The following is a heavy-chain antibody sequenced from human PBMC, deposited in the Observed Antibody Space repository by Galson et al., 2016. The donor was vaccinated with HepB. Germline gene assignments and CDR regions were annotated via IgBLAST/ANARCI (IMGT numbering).Heavy chain of an antibody. CDR2: ICYSGST. CDR3: ARHERLLSWFDP. CDR1: GGSISSGGYC. Sequence: TLSLTCTVSGGSISSGGYCWSWIRQHPGRGLEWIGYICYSGSTYYNPSLKSRVIISIDTSNNRVSLKLRSVTAADTAVYYCARHERLLSWFDPWGQGSLVTVSS. J-gene: IGHJ5*02. D-gene: IGHD5-12*01. V-gene: IGHV4-31*03.